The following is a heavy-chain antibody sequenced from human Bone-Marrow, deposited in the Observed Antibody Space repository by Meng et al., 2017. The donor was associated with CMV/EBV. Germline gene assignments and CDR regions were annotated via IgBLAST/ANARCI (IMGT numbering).Heavy chain of an antibody. CDR3: AILRGGYGGNLDAFDI. V-gene: IGHV3-30*02. CDR2: IRHDGTNK. CDR1: GFTFDNYG. Sequence: GGSLRLSCAASGFTFDNYGMHWVRQTPGKGLEWVAFIRHDGTNKYYGDSVKGRFTISRDNSKNTVYLQMNSLRPEETAVYYCAILRGGYGGNLDAFDIWGQGTMVTVSS. D-gene: IGHD4-23*01. J-gene: IGHJ3*02.